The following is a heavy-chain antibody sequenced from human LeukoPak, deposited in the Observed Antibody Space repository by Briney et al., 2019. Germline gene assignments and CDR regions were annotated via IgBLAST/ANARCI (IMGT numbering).Heavy chain of an antibody. J-gene: IGHJ4*02. CDR1: GGSISSTTYA. CDR2: FFYSGGT. CDR3: WAIVPTNKLDF. Sequence: SETLSLTCTVSGGSISSTTYAWGWMRQPPGKGLEWIGSFFYSGGTYYSPSLKSRITRSVDTSRNQFSLELTSVTAADTAVYYCWAIVPTNKLDFWGQGIPVTVSS. D-gene: IGHD5-12*01. V-gene: IGHV4-39*01.